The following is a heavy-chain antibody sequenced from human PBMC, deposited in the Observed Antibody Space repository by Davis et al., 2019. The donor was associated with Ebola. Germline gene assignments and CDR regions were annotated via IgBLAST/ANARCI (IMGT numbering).Heavy chain of an antibody. Sequence: GGSLRLSCAASGFTFNTYWMHWVRQAPGKGLEWVSYISSSGSTIYYADSVKGRFTISRDNAKNSLYLQRNSLRAEDTAVYYCAIPDCSGANCYSVYIKNWGQGTLVTVSS. CDR3: AIPDCSGANCYSVYIKN. V-gene: IGHV3-48*04. J-gene: IGHJ4*02. D-gene: IGHD2-15*01. CDR1: GFTFNTYW. CDR2: ISSSGSTI.